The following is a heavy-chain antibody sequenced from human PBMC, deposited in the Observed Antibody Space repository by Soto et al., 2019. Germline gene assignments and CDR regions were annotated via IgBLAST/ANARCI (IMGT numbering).Heavy chain of an antibody. J-gene: IGHJ6*02. V-gene: IGHV5-51*01. CDR3: ARLTCSGGSCYGKYYYYGMDV. D-gene: IGHD2-15*01. CDR1: GYSFTSYG. Sequence: PGESQRISCKGSGYSFTSYGSGWVRQMPGKGLEWMGIIYPGDSDTRYSPSFQGQVTISADKSISTAYLQWSSLKASDTAMYYCARLTCSGGSCYGKYYYYGMDVWGQGTTVTVS. CDR2: IYPGDSDT.